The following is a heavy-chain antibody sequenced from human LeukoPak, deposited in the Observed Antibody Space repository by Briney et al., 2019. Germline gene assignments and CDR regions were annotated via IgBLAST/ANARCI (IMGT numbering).Heavy chain of an antibody. J-gene: IGHJ4*02. D-gene: IGHD3-22*01. CDR1: GGTFSSYA. Sequence: ASVKVSFKASGGTFSSYAISWVRQAPGQGLEWMGRIIPILGIANYAQKFQGRVTITADKSTSTAYMELSSLRSEDTAVYYCARALNDSSGYYYHYYFDYWGQGTLVTVSS. V-gene: IGHV1-69*04. CDR3: ARALNDSSGYYYHYYFDY. CDR2: IIPILGIA.